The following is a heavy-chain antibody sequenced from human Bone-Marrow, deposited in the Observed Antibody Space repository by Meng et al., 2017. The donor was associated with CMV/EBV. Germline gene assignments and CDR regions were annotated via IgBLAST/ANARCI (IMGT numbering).Heavy chain of an antibody. CDR1: GYSFTDYY. CDR3: ASDTDTFYYNSSGYYY. CDR2: INPNSGVT. V-gene: IGHV1-2*02. J-gene: IGHJ4*02. D-gene: IGHD3-22*01. Sequence: ASVKVSCKASGYSFTDYYINWIRQAPGQGLEWMGWINPNSGVTDYAQKFQGRVTMTRDTSISTAYMEFSSLRSDDTAIYYCASDTDTFYYNSSGYYYWGQGTLVTVSS.